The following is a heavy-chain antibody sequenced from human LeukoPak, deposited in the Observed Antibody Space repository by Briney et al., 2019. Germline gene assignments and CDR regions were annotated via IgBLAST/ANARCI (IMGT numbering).Heavy chain of an antibody. V-gene: IGHV3-64*01. CDR2: ISGNGGTT. Sequence: PGGSLRLSCAASGFTFSRNGMHWVRQAPGKGLEYVSGISGNGGTTYYANTVKGRFIISRDNSKNTLSLQMGSLRPEDMGVYYCARGQSGSLVDYWGQGTLVTVSS. CDR3: ARGQSGSLVDY. D-gene: IGHD1-26*01. CDR1: GFTFSRNG. J-gene: IGHJ4*02.